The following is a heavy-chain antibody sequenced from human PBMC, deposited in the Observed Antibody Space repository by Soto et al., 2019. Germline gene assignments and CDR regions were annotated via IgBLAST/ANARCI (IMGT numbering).Heavy chain of an antibody. J-gene: IGHJ4*02. CDR3: ASLLLGYYDGNPYPYYFDY. D-gene: IGHD3-22*01. Sequence: SETLSLTCTVSGGSISSSSYYWGWIRQPPGKGMEWIGSIYYSGSTYYNPSLKSRVTISLDTSKNQFSLKLSSVTVADTAIYYCASLLLGYYDGNPYPYYFDYWGQGTLVTVSS. V-gene: IGHV4-39*07. CDR1: GGSISSSSYY. CDR2: IYYSGST.